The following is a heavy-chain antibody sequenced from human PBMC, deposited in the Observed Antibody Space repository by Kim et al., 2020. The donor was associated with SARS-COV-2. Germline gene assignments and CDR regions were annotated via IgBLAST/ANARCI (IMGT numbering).Heavy chain of an antibody. Sequence: GGSLRLSCAASGFTFSSYAMHWVRQAPGKGLEWVAVISYDGSNKYYADSVKGRFTISRDNSKNTLYLQMNSLRAEDTAVYYCARASPLWFGELLGVFDPWGQGTLVTVSS. D-gene: IGHD3-10*01. CDR3: ARASPLWFGELLGVFDP. J-gene: IGHJ5*02. CDR2: ISYDGSNK. CDR1: GFTFSSYA. V-gene: IGHV3-30-3*01.